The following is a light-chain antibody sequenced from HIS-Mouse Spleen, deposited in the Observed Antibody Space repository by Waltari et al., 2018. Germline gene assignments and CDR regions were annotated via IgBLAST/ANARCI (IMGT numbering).Light chain of an antibody. CDR3: CSYAGSSTWV. CDR2: EGS. V-gene: IGLV2-23*01. Sequence: QSALTQPASASGSPGQSLTISCTGTSSDVGGYNCVSWYQQHPGKAPKPMIYEGSKRPSGVSNRFSGSKSGNTASLTISGLQAEDEADYYCCSYAGSSTWVFGGGTKLTVL. CDR1: SSDVGGYNC. J-gene: IGLJ3*02.